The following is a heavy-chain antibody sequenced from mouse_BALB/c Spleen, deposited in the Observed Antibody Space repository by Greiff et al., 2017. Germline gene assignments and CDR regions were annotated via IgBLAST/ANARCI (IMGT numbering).Heavy chain of an antibody. D-gene: IGHD4-1*01. CDR1: GFTFSSYG. J-gene: IGHJ3*01. V-gene: IGHV5-6-3*01. CDR3: ARDGNWDSWFAY. Sequence: EVMLVESGGGLVQPGGSLKLSCAASGFTFSSYGMSWVRQTPDKRLELVATINSNGGSTYYPDSVKGRFTISRDNAKNTLYLQMSSLKSEDTAMYYCARDGNWDSWFAYWGQGTLVTVSA. CDR2: INSNGGST.